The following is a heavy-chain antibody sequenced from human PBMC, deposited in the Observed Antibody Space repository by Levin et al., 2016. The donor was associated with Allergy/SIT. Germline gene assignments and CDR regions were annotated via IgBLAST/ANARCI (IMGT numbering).Heavy chain of an antibody. Sequence: WVRQAPGQGLEWMGWISAYMGNTKYAQKVQGRVTMTTDTSTSTAYMELRSLRSDDTAVYYCARDRYFDWEGIRGAFEIWGQGTMVTVSS. V-gene: IGHV1-18*01. J-gene: IGHJ3*02. D-gene: IGHD3-9*01. CDR3: ARDRYFDWEGIRGAFEI. CDR2: ISAYMGNT.